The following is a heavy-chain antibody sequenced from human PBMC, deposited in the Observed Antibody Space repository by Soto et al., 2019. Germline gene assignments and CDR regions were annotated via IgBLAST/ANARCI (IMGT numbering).Heavy chain of an antibody. V-gene: IGHV3-48*01. CDR1: GFTFSGYT. Sequence: EVQLVESGGGLVQPGGSLRLSCAASGFTFSGYTMNWVRQAPGKGLEWVSYISSSSSSIYYADSVKGRFTISRDNAKNSLYLQMNSLRAEDTAVYYCARAVLPYRYFDLWGRGTLVTVSS. J-gene: IGHJ2*01. CDR2: ISSSSSSI. CDR3: ARAVLPYRYFDL.